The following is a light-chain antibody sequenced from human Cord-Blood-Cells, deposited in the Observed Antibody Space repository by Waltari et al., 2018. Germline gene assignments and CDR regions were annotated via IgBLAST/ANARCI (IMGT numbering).Light chain of an antibody. CDR2: GAS. CDR3: QQYNNWPQT. V-gene: IGKV3-15*01. CDR1: QSVSSN. Sequence: EIVMPQPPAPLSVSPGERATLSCRASQSVSSNLAWYQQKPGQAPRLLIYGASTRATGIPARFSGSGSGTEFTLTISSLQSEDFAVYYCQQYNNWPQTFGQGTKLEIK. J-gene: IGKJ2*01.